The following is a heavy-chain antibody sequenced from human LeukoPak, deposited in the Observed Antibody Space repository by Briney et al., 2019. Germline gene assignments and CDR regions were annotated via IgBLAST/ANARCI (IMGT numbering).Heavy chain of an antibody. D-gene: IGHD2-2*02. V-gene: IGHV3-23*01. CDR1: GFTFSSYS. J-gene: IGHJ4*02. CDR2: ISGSGGST. Sequence: GGSLRLSCAASGFTFSSYSMNWVRQAPGKGLEWVSAISGSGGSTYYADSVKGRFTISRDNSKNTLYLQMNSLRAEDTAVYYCTSIPATAIPDYWGQGTLVTVSS. CDR3: TSIPATAIPDY.